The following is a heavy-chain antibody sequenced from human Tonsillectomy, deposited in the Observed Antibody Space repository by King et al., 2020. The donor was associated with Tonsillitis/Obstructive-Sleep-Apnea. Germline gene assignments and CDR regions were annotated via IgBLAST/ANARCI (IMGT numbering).Heavy chain of an antibody. D-gene: IGHD5-12*01. CDR2: ISSSGTTI. V-gene: IGHV3-11*01. J-gene: IGHJ6*03. Sequence: VQLVESGGGLVKPGGSLRLSCAASGFTFSDYYMTWIRQAPGKGLEWVSYISSSGTTIYYADSQKGRFTISRDNAKNSLYLQMNSLRAEDTAVYYCAGGYNYYFYYYMDVWGKGTTVTVSS. CDR1: GFTFSDYY. CDR3: AGGYNYYFYYYMDV.